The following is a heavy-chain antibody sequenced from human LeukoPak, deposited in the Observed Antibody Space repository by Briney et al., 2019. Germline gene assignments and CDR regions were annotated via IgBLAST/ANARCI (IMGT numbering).Heavy chain of an antibody. CDR3: ARAGSGRITIFGVVTQNDY. CDR1: GGTFSSYA. D-gene: IGHD3-3*01. CDR2: INPNSGGT. V-gene: IGHV1-2*06. J-gene: IGHJ4*02. Sequence: ASVKVSCKASGGTFSSYAISWVRQAPGQGLEWMGRINPNSGGTNYAQKFQGRVTMTRDTSISTAYMELSRLRSDDTAVYYCARAGSGRITIFGVVTQNDYWGQGTLVTVSS.